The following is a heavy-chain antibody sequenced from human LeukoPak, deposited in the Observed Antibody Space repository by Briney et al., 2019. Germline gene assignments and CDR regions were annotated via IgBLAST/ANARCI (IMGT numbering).Heavy chain of an antibody. J-gene: IGHJ3*02. Sequence: SSETLSLTCAVYGGSFSGYYWSWIRQPPGKGLEWIGEINHSGSTNYNPSLKSRVTISVDTSKNQFSLKLSSVTAADTAVYYCARFHSYYHDTTATNAFDIWGQGAMVTVSS. V-gene: IGHV4-34*01. CDR3: ARFHSYYHDTTATNAFDI. CDR1: GGSFSGYY. CDR2: INHSGST. D-gene: IGHD3-22*01.